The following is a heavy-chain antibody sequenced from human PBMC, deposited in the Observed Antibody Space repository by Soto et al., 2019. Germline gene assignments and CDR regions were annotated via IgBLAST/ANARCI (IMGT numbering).Heavy chain of an antibody. Sequence: GGSLRLSCAASGFNFSSYSMNWVRQDPGKGLEWVSYISSSSSTIYYADSVKGRFTISRDNAENSPYLQMNSLRAEDTAVYYCGSTNYNPSLKSRVTISVDTSKNQFSLKLSSVTAADTAVYYCAREAVRDDFWSGYYSPYYYFYMDVWGKGTTVTVSS. CDR3: GSTNYNPSLKSRVTISVDTSKNQFSLKLSSVTAADTAVYYCAREAVRDDFWSGYYSPYYYFYMDV. D-gene: IGHD3-10*01. J-gene: IGHJ6*03. V-gene: IGHV3-48*01. CDR1: GFNFSSYS. CDR2: ISSSSSTI.